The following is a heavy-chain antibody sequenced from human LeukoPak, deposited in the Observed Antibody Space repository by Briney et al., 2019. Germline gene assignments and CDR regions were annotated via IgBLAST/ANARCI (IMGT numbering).Heavy chain of an antibody. V-gene: IGHV1-8*03. CDR2: KNPNSGNT. CDR1: GYTFTSYD. J-gene: IGHJ4*02. CDR3: VREGLDY. Sequence: AASVKVSCKASGYTFTSYDINWVRQATGQGLEWMGFKNPNSGNTAYAQKFQGRVTITTDTSISTAYMELSSLRSEDTAVYYCVREGLDYWGQGTLVTVSS.